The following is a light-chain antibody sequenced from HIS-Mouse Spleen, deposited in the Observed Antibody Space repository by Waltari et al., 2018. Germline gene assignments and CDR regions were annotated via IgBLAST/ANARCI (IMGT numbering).Light chain of an antibody. CDR2: EAS. Sequence: QSALTQPASVSWSPGPSITISSTGTSSDVGCYDLVSWYQQHPGKAPKLMIYEASKRPSGVSNRFSGSKSGNTASLTISGLQAEDEADYYCCSYAGSSTWVFGGGTKLTVL. CDR3: CSYAGSSTWV. CDR1: SSDVGCYDL. J-gene: IGLJ3*02. V-gene: IGLV2-23*01.